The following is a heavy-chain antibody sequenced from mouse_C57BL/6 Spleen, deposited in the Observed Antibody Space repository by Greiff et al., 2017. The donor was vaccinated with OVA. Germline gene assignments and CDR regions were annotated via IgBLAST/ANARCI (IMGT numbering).Heavy chain of an antibody. D-gene: IGHD1-1*01. J-gene: IGHJ1*03. CDR2: ISYDGSN. V-gene: IGHV3-6*01. CDR3: ARAEYYGGSYWYFDD. Sequence: EVQLQESGPGLVKPSQSLSLTCSVTGYSITSGYYWNWIRQFPGNKLEWMGYISYDGSNNYNPSLKNRISITRDTSKNQFFLKLNSVTTEDTATYYCARAEYYGGSYWYFDDWGTGTTVTVSS. CDR1: GYSITSGYY.